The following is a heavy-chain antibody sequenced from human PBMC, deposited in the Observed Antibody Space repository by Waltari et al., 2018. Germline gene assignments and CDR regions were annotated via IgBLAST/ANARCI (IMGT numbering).Heavy chain of an antibody. CDR2: VDPEDGET. V-gene: IGHV1-69-2*01. D-gene: IGHD3-10*01. J-gene: IGHJ3*02. Sequence: EVQLLQSGTELKKPGTTVKISCKVSGYTFTAYYIHWVQKAPGKGPNWMGLVDPEDGETIYAEKFQGRVTITADTSTDTAYMELSSLRSEDTAVYYCATALGDRSSASRAFDIWGLGTMITVSS. CDR1: GYTFTAYY. CDR3: ATALGDRSSASRAFDI.